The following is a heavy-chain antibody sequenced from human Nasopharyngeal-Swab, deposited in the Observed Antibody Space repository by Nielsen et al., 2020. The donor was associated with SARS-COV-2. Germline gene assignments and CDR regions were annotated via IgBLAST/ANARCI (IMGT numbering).Heavy chain of an antibody. CDR1: GASITSSRHR. Sequence: SETLSLTCTVSGASITSSRHRWGWIRQPPGKGLQWIGQILVNRYTEYHPSVRGRITVYADTSENYFFLRLSSVTAADTAVYYCARLDPFGSEDKWGQGTLVTVSS. D-gene: IGHD3-3*01. J-gene: IGHJ4*02. CDR3: ARLDPFGSEDK. V-gene: IGHV4-39*02. CDR2: ILVNRYT.